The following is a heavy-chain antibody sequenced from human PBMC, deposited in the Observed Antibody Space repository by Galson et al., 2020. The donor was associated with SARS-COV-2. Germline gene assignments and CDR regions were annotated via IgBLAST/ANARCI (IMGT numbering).Heavy chain of an antibody. CDR2: INPSGGSA. D-gene: IGHD6-13*01. CDR1: GYTFTSSY. V-gene: IGHV1-46*01. Sequence: GASVTVSCKASGYTFTSSYMHWVRQAPGQGLEWMGIINPSGGSATYAQNFQGRVTMTRDTSTSTVYMELSSLRSEDTAVYYCARDGNEGSSWAEYYFDYWGQGTLVSVSS. J-gene: IGHJ4*02. CDR3: ARDGNEGSSWAEYYFDY.